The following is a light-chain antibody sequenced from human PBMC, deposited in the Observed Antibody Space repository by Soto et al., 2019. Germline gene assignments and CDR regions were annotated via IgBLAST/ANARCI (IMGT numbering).Light chain of an antibody. CDR1: QSVSSSY. J-gene: IGKJ1*01. CDR2: GAS. CDR3: QQYGSSPPSWT. Sequence: ETVLTQSPGTLSLSPGERATLSCRASQSVSSSYLAWYQQKHGQAPRLLIYGASSRATGIPDRFSGNGSGTDFTLTISRLEPEDFAVYYCQQYGSSPPSWTFGQGTKVEIK. V-gene: IGKV3-20*01.